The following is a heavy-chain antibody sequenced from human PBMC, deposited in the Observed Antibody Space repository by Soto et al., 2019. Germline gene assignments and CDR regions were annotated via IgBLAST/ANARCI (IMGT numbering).Heavy chain of an antibody. D-gene: IGHD6-25*01. CDR1: AGPLSGSPYY. CDR2: VFHSGGT. Sequence: QLQLQESGPGLVKPSETVSLTCTVSAGPLSGSPYYWGWIRQPPGKGLEWIGSVFHSGGTYYNPSLKSRVTISIDTSRNQFSLKLNSVTAADTAVYYCARPKIGTAADGYDLWGQGTLVTVSS. J-gene: IGHJ5*02. V-gene: IGHV4-39*01. CDR3: ARPKIGTAADGYDL.